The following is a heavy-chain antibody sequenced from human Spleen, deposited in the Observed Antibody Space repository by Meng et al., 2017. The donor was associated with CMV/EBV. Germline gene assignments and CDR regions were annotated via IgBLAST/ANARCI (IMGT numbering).Heavy chain of an antibody. D-gene: IGHD3-3*01. CDR1: EFTFSSYW. CDR2: IKPDGGET. Sequence: GESLKISCAASEFTFSSYWMSWLRQAPGKGLEWLANIKPDGGETYYADSVKGRFTISRDNAKNSLYLQMNSLRAEDTAVYYCARDSDDYDFWSAYYTDAFDFWGQGTMVTVSS. CDR3: ARDSDDYDFWSAYYTDAFDF. J-gene: IGHJ3*01. V-gene: IGHV3-7*01.